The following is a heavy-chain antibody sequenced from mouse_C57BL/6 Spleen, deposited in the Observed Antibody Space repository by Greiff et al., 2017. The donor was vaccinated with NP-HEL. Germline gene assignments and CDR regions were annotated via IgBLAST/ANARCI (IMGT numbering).Heavy chain of an antibody. CDR1: GYTFTSYW. J-gene: IGHJ2*01. V-gene: IGHV1-59*01. Sequence: VQLQQPGAELVRPGTSVKLSCKASGYTFTSYWMHWVKQRPGQGLEWIGVIDPSDSYTNYNQKFKGKATLTVDTSSSTAYMQLSSLTSEDSAVYYCARDYYGSSFFDYGGQGTTLTVSS. CDR2: IDPSDSYT. CDR3: ARDYYGSSFFDY. D-gene: IGHD1-1*01.